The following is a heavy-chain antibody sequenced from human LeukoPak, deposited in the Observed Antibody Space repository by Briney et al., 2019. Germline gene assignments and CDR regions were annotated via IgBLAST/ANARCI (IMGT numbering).Heavy chain of an antibody. J-gene: IGHJ4*02. V-gene: IGHV3-30*02. Sequence: PGGSLRLSCAASGFTFSSYAMHWVRQAPGKGLEWVAFIRYDGSNKYYADSVKGRFTISRDNSKNTLYLQMNSLRAEDTAVYYCAKDMGEYTIFDYWGQGNLVTVSS. CDR2: IRYDGSNK. D-gene: IGHD3-16*01. CDR1: GFTFSSYA. CDR3: AKDMGEYTIFDY.